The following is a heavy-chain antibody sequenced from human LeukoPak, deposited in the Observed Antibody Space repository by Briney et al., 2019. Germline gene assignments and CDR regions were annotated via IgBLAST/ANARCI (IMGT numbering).Heavy chain of an antibody. CDR3: AKRSSTSSGYFDF. CDR1: GFTFSSYG. J-gene: IGHJ4*02. CDR2: IFPSGGEI. Sequence: PGGSLRLSCAASGFTFSSYGMSWVRQAPGKGLGWVSSIFPSGGEIHYADSVRGRFTISRDNSKSTLSLQMNSLGAEDTAIYYCAKRSSTSSGYFDFWGRGTLVTVSS. V-gene: IGHV3-23*01. D-gene: IGHD3-22*01.